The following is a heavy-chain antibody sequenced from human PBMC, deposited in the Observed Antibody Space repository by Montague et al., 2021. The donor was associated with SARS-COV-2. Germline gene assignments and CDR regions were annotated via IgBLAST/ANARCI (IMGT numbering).Heavy chain of an antibody. D-gene: IGHD3-16*01. CDR3: AKGGGGGSYFFAY. CDR2: ISYSGST. CDR1: GDSINSYY. Sequence: ETLSLTSTVSGDSINSYYWIWIRQSPGKGLDRIGYISYSGSTNFNPSLKSRVSMSVDTSKNQFSLNLRYVTAADTAVYYCAKGGGGGSYFFAYWGQGTLVTVSS. V-gene: IGHV4-59*01. J-gene: IGHJ4*02.